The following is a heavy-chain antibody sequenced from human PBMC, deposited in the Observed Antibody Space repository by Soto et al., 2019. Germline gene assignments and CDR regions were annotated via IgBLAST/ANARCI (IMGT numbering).Heavy chain of an antibody. J-gene: IGHJ5*02. CDR3: ARSAVPRGGWFRP. V-gene: IGHV4-4*07. Sequence: QVQLQESGPGLVKPSGTLSLTCNVSGGSISTYYWNWIRQPAGKGLEWIGRIYASGSPNYNPSLKSRVIMSGDTSKNQVSLTMSSVTAADTAMYYCARSAVPRGGWFRPWGQGILVTVSP. CDR1: GGSISTYY. CDR2: IYASGSP. D-gene: IGHD2-15*01.